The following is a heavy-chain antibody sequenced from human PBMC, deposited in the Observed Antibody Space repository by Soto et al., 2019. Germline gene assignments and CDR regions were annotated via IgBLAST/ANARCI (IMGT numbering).Heavy chain of an antibody. Sequence: EVQLVESGGGLVQPGGSLRLSCAASEFTFSQHWMSWVRQAPGKGLEWVADIKPDGSDTYYVVSVKGRFTISRDNARHSVYLQMNSLTAEDTAMYYCARGHYGRVFWVQGAPVTFSS. CDR2: IKPDGSDT. D-gene: IGHD4-17*01. CDR1: EFTFSQHW. J-gene: IGHJ4*02. V-gene: IGHV3-7*01. CDR3: ARGHYGRVF.